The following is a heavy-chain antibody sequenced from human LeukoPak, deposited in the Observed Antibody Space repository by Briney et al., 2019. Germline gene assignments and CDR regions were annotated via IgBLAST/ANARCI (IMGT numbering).Heavy chain of an antibody. CDR1: GYTFTSYG. J-gene: IGHJ5*02. CDR3: ARGLSTYYDFWSGYSPGPTRRDSWFDP. CDR2: ISAYNGNT. Sequence: ASVKVSCKASGYTFTSYGISWVRQAPGQGLEWMGWISAYNGNTNYAQKLQGRVTMTTDTSTSTAYMELRSLRSDDTAVYYCARGLSTYYDFWSGYSPGPTRRDSWFDPWGQGTLVTVSS. D-gene: IGHD3-3*01. V-gene: IGHV1-18*01.